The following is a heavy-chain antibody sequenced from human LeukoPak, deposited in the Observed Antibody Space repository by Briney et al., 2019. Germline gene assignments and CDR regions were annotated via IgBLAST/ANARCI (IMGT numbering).Heavy chain of an antibody. CDR1: GFTFSSYA. CDR2: IYSGGST. CDR3: AREVYGDYGFGMDYYYGMDV. Sequence: GGSLRLSCSASGFTFSSYAMHWVRQAPGKGLEWVSVIYSGGSTYYADSVKGRFTISRDNSKNTLYLQMNSLRAEDTAVYYCAREVYGDYGFGMDYYYGMDVWGQGTTVTVSS. D-gene: IGHD4-17*01. J-gene: IGHJ6*02. V-gene: IGHV3-53*01.